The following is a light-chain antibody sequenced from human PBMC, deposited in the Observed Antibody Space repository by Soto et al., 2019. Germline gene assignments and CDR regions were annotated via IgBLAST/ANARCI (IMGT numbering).Light chain of an antibody. CDR1: QTLDSM. CDR3: QQYKDWPTT. V-gene: IGKV3-15*01. CDR2: SAS. Sequence: IVLTQSPPTLSVSPGERATLSCWASQTLDSMVAWYQQKSGQAPRLLIYSASARATGVPARFSGYGSGTDFTLTISSLQSEDLGVYYCQQYKDWPTTFGQGTKVEV. J-gene: IGKJ1*01.